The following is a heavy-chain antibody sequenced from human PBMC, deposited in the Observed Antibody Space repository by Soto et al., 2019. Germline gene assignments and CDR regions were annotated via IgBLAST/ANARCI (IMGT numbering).Heavy chain of an antibody. CDR2: ISTYNGNT. Sequence: QVQLVQSGAEVKKPGASVKVSCKASGYTFITYGVSWVRQAPGQGLDWLGWISTYNGNTRYAERLQGRVTMTTDTTMNTAYMELRNLRSDDTAVYYCARGPTDYYDNSANYFLDCWGQGTLVTVSS. J-gene: IGHJ4*02. CDR3: ARGPTDYYDNSANYFLDC. V-gene: IGHV1-18*01. D-gene: IGHD3-22*01. CDR1: GYTFITYG.